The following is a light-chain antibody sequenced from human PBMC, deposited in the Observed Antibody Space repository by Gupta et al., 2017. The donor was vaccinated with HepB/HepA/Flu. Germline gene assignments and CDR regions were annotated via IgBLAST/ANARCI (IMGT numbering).Light chain of an antibody. V-gene: IGKV1-6*01. J-gene: IGKJ1*01. CDR2: AAS. Sequence: AIQMTQSPSSLSASVGDRVTITCRASQGIRNDLGWYQQKPGKAPKLLIYAASSLQSGVPSRFSGSGSGTDFTLTISRLEPEDFATYYCQQDDNTPQTFGQGTKVEIK. CDR3: QQDDNTPQT. CDR1: QGIRND.